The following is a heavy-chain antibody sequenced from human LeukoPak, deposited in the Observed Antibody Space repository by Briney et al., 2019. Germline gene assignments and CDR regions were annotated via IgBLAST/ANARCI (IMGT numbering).Heavy chain of an antibody. J-gene: IGHJ4*02. CDR3: AKDRRCISGVCNGVFNY. D-gene: IGHD2-8*01. CDR1: GFIFSSYA. CDR2: ISGSGGST. V-gene: IGHV3-23*01. Sequence: PGGSLRLSCAASGFIFSSYAMSWVRQAPGKGLEWVSTISGSGGSTYYADSVKGRFTISRDNSKNTVYLQMNSLRAEDTAVYYCAKDRRCISGVCNGVFNYWGQGTLVTVSS.